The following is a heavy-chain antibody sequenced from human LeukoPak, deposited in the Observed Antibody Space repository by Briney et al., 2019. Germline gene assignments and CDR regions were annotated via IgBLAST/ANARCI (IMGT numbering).Heavy chain of an antibody. D-gene: IGHD2-8*01. V-gene: IGHV3-33*01. CDR2: IYSDGVNK. Sequence: GGSVRLSCAASGFYLVNHGMHWVRQAPGKGLEWVAIIYSDGVNKYCADSVKDRFHISRDISKHTLFLEMESLTTDDTAVYYCARHRASVLEGYMDVWGKGATVSVSS. J-gene: IGHJ6*03. CDR3: ARHRASVLEGYMDV. CDR1: GFYLVNHG.